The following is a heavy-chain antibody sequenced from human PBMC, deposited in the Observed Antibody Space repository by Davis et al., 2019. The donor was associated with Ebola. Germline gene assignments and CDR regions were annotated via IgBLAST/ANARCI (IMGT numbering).Heavy chain of an antibody. Sequence: GESLKISCAASGFTFSSYEMNWVRQAPGKGLEWVSGINWNGGSTGYADSVKGRFTISRDNAKNSLYLQMNSLRAEDTALYYCARPGYSSSWRYYFDYWGQGTLVTVSS. D-gene: IGHD6-13*01. V-gene: IGHV3-20*04. CDR2: INWNGGST. CDR1: GFTFSSYE. CDR3: ARPGYSSSWRYYFDY. J-gene: IGHJ4*02.